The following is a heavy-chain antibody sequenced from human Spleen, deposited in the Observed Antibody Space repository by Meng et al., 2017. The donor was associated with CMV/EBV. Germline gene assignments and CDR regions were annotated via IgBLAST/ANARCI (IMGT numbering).Heavy chain of an antibody. CDR2: INHSGST. Sequence: GSLRLSCAVYGGSFSGYYWSWIRQPPGKGLEWIGEINHSGSTNYNPSLKSRVTISVDTSKNQFSLKLSSVTAADTAVYYCARGLVTIRKAGMDVWGQGTTVTVSS. CDR3: ARGLVTIRKAGMDV. D-gene: IGHD3-3*01. J-gene: IGHJ6*02. V-gene: IGHV4-34*01. CDR1: GGSFSGYY.